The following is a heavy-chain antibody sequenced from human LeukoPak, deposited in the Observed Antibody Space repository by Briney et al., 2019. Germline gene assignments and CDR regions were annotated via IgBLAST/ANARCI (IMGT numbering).Heavy chain of an antibody. J-gene: IGHJ3*02. D-gene: IGHD3-22*01. CDR2: IIPIFGTA. Sequence: SVKVSCKASGYTFTSYGISWVRQAPGQGLEWMGGIIPIFGTANYAQKFQGRVTITADESTSTAYMELSSLRSEDTAVYYCARDAPVIGTDAFDIWGQGTMVTVSS. V-gene: IGHV1-69*13. CDR3: ARDAPVIGTDAFDI. CDR1: GYTFTSYG.